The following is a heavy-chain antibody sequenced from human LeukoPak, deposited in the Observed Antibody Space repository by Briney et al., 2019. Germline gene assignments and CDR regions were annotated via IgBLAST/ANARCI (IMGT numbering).Heavy chain of an antibody. V-gene: IGHV3-23*01. CDR1: GFNFSSYG. CDR3: AKVWALGGPLLAGFDY. D-gene: IGHD3-16*01. J-gene: IGHJ4*02. Sequence: PGGSLRLSCAASGFNFSSYGMSWVRQAPGKGLEWVSAISVSGGSTYYADSVKGRFTISRDNSKNTLYLQMNSLRAEDTAVYYCAKVWALGGPLLAGFDYWGQGTLVTVSS. CDR2: ISVSGGST.